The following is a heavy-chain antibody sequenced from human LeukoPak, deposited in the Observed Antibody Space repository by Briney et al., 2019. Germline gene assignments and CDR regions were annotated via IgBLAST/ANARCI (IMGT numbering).Heavy chain of an antibody. CDR3: AKTTTVGLLHYYYYMDV. V-gene: IGHV1-2*02. Sequence: ASVKVSCKASGYTFTDNYMRWVRQAPGQGLEWMGWINPNRGGTNYAQKFQGRVTMTRDTSTSTAYMELSSLRSDDTAIYYCAKTTTVGLLHYYYYMDVWGEGTTVTVSS. CDR2: INPNRGGT. J-gene: IGHJ6*03. D-gene: IGHD4-11*01. CDR1: GYTFTDNY.